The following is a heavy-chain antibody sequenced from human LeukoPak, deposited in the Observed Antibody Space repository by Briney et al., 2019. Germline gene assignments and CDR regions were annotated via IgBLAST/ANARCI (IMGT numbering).Heavy chain of an antibody. CDR2: IRSKANSYAT. J-gene: IGHJ6*02. CDR1: GLTFSGSA. D-gene: IGHD2-2*01. V-gene: IGHV3-73*01. Sequence: GGSLRLSCAASGLTFSGSAMHWVRQASGKGLEWVGRIRSKANSYATAYAASVKGRFTISRDDSKNTAYLQMNSLKTEDTAVYYCTRLAVPAAYYYYGMDVWGQGTTVTVSS. CDR3: TRLAVPAAYYYYGMDV.